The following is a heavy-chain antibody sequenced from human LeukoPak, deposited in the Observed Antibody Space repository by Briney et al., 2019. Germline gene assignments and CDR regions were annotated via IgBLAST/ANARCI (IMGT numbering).Heavy chain of an antibody. J-gene: IGHJ4*02. Sequence: GGSLRLSCAASGFTFSSYGMSWVRQTPGKGLEWVSGISVNGGRTYYADSLEGRFTPSRDSSKNTLYLQVNSLRAEDTAVYYCARMTPMAIAFYFDYWGQGTLVTVSS. CDR2: ISVNGGRT. V-gene: IGHV3-23*01. D-gene: IGHD5-18*01. CDR1: GFTFSSYG. CDR3: ARMTPMAIAFYFDY.